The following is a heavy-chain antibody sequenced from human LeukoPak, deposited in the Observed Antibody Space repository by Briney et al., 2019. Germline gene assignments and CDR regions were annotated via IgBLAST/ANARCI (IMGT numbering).Heavy chain of an antibody. V-gene: IGHV3-21*03. CDR2: ISSSSNYI. CDR3: ARALYHDFWSGYYGYDY. CDR1: GFTFSSYN. J-gene: IGHJ4*02. Sequence: GGSLRLSCVASGFTFSSYNMNWVRQAPGKGLEWVSSISSSSNYIYYADSVEGRFTISRDNAKSSLYLQMNSLRAEDTAVYYCARALYHDFWSGYYGYDYWGQGALVTVSS. D-gene: IGHD3-3*01.